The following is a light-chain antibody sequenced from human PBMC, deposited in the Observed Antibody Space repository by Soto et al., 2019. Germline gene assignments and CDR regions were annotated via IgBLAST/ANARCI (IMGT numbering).Light chain of an antibody. CDR2: AAS. Sequence: DIQMTQSPSSLSASVGDRVTITCRAGQCIGSYLNWYQQKPGKAPRLVIYAASSWHTAVPARFSGSGSATDFTLTISSLQPADFATYYCQQSYSTPSRTFGGGTKVDIK. V-gene: IGKV1-39*01. CDR3: QQSYSTPSRT. CDR1: QCIGSY. J-gene: IGKJ4*01.